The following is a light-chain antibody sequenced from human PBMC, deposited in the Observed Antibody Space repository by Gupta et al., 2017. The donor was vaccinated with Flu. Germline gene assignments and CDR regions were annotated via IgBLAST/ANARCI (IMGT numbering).Light chain of an antibody. CDR3: RQRNSYPIT. CDR1: QGIGNN. CDR2: TAS. V-gene: IGKV1-17*01. J-gene: IGKJ4*01. Sequence: DIQMTQSPSSLSASVGDRVTITCRASQGIGNNLDWYQQRPGKAPKCLIYTASKVQGGVPSRFSGSGSGTEFTLTVSSRRPEDFATYYCRQRNSYPITFGGGTKVEI.